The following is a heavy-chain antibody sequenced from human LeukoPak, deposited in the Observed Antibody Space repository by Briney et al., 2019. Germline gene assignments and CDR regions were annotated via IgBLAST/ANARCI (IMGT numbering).Heavy chain of an antibody. Sequence: PSQTLSLTCAVSGGSISSGGYSWSWIRQPPGKGLEWIGYIYHSGSTYYNPSLKSRATISVDTSKNHFSLNLSSVTAADTAVYYCARGGVWSGYSPDSWGQGTLVTVSS. CDR3: ARGGVWSGYSPDS. CDR2: IYHSGST. V-gene: IGHV4-30-2*01. J-gene: IGHJ5*01. CDR1: GGSISSGGYS. D-gene: IGHD3-3*01.